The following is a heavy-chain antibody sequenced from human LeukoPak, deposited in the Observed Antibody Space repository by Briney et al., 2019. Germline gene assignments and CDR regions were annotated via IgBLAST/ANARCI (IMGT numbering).Heavy chain of an antibody. D-gene: IGHD4-17*01. CDR2: ISYDGSNK. V-gene: IGHV3-30-3*02. J-gene: IGHJ4*02. CDR1: GFNFSSYA. CDR3: AKYIIAGDYVFDH. Sequence: GRSLRLSCAASGFNFSSYAMHWVRQAPGKGLEWVAVISYDGSNKYYADSVKGRFTISRDNSKNTLYLQMNSLRAEDTALYYCAKYIIAGDYVFDHWGQGTLVTVSS.